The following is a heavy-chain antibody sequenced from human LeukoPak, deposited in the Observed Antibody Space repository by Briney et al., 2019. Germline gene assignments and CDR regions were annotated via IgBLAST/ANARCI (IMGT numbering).Heavy chain of an antibody. D-gene: IGHD6-19*01. CDR3: GRGVAGKGAFDI. CDR2: TYYNSKCNK. J-gene: IGHJ3*02. Sequence: SQTLSLTCAISGDSVSSKSVIWNWMTQSPSRGLEWLGRTYYNSKCNKDYAVPMKSRISINPDTSKNHVSLQMNSVTPEDTAVYYCGRGVAGKGAFDIWGQGTMVTVSS. CDR1: GDSVSSKSVI. V-gene: IGHV6-1*01.